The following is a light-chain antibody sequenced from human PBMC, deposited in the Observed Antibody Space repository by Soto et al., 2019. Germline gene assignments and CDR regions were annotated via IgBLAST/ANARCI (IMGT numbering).Light chain of an antibody. J-gene: IGKJ1*01. CDR3: QQTFGTPRT. Sequence: DIQMTQSPSSLSASAGDRVTITCRASETIRTYLNWYQQKPGKAPEVLIYAASKLQSGVPLRFSGSGSGTDFTLNITRLQPEDFATYYCQQTFGTPRTFGQGTKVEI. CDR1: ETIRTY. CDR2: AAS. V-gene: IGKV1-39*01.